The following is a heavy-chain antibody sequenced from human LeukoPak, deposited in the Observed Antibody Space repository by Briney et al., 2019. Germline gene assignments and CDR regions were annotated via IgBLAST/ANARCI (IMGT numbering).Heavy chain of an antibody. V-gene: IGHV3-9*01. CDR1: GFTFDDYA. Sequence: PGGSLRLSCAASGFTFDDYAMHWVRQAPGKGLEWVSGISWNSGSIGYADSVKGRFTISRDNAKNSLYLQMNSLRAEDTALYYCAKDPHETTRGPFDYWGQGTLVTVSS. CDR2: ISWNSGSI. CDR3: AKDPHETTRGPFDY. D-gene: IGHD4-17*01. J-gene: IGHJ4*02.